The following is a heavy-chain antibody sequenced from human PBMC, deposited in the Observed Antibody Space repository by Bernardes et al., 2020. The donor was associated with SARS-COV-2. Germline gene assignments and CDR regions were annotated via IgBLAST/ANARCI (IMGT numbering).Heavy chain of an antibody. D-gene: IGHD4-17*01. V-gene: IGHV3-23*01. Sequence: GGSLRLSCAASGFTFSSYAMSWVRQAPGKGLEWVSAISGSGGSTYYADSVKGRFTISRDNSKNTLYLQMNTLRAEDTAVYYCAKEGVSTVTPISLYYFDHWGQGTLVTVSS. CDR2: ISGSGGST. CDR3: AKEGVSTVTPISLYYFDH. J-gene: IGHJ4*02. CDR1: GFTFSSYA.